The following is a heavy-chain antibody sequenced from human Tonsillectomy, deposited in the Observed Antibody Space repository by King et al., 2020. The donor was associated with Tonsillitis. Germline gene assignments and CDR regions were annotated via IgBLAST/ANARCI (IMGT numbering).Heavy chain of an antibody. J-gene: IGHJ4*02. CDR2: ISGSGGST. Sequence: DVQLVESGGGLVQRGGSLRLSCAASGFTFINYAMTWVRQAPGKGLEWVSAISGSGGSTYYADSVKGRFTISRDNSKNTLYLQMNSLRAEDTAVYYCAKDDYYDSSGFSLDYWGQGTLVTVSS. D-gene: IGHD3-22*01. V-gene: IGHV3-23*04. CDR3: AKDDYYDSSGFSLDY. CDR1: GFTFINYA.